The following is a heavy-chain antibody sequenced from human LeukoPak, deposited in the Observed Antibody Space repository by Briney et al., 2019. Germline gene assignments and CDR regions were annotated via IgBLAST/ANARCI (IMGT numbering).Heavy chain of an antibody. CDR1: GFSFSSYT. CDR3: AKDGPGYVVVPAATHFDY. V-gene: IGHV3-30-3*01. J-gene: IGHJ4*02. Sequence: GGSLRLSCVASGFSFSSYTMHWVRQAPGKGLEWVAVILYDGSNKYYADSVKGRFTISRDNSKNTLYLQMNSLRAEDTAVYYCAKDGPGYVVVPAATHFDYWGQGTLVTVSS. CDR2: ILYDGSNK. D-gene: IGHD2-2*01.